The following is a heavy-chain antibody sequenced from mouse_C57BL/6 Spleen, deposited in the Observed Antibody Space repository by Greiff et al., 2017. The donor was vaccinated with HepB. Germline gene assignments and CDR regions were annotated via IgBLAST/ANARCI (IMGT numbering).Heavy chain of an antibody. CDR2: ISDGGSYT. CDR3: ARDHYYGSSLFAY. D-gene: IGHD1-1*01. Sequence: EVQVVESGGGLVKPGGSLKLSCAASGFTFSSYAMSWVRQTPEKRLEWVATISDGGSYTYYPDNVKGRFTISRDNAKNNLYLQMSHLKSEDTAMYYCARDHYYGSSLFAYWGQGTLVTVSA. V-gene: IGHV5-4*01. J-gene: IGHJ3*01. CDR1: GFTFSSYA.